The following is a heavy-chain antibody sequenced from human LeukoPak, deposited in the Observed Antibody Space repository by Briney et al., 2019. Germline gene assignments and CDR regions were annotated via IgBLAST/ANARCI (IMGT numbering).Heavy chain of an antibody. J-gene: IGHJ4*02. V-gene: IGHV3-43*02. CDR3: AKGYYYDRVSRFDY. CDR1: GFTFSSYA. D-gene: IGHD3-22*01. Sequence: GGSLRLSCAASGFTFSSYAMHWVRQAPGKGLEWVSLISGDGGYTYYADSVKGRFTISRDNSKNSLYLQMNSLRTEDTALYYCAKGYYYDRVSRFDYWGQGTLVTVSS. CDR2: ISGDGGYT.